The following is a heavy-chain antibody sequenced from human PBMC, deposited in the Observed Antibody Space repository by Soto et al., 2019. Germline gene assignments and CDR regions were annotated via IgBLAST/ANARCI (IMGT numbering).Heavy chain of an antibody. Sequence: QTLSFACAYTGESVASKSAAWNWIRQSPSRGLEWLGRTYYRSKWYNDYAVSVKSRITINPDTSKDQFSLQLNSVTPEDTAVYYCARGAIGVVIKPYFDYWGQGTLVTVSS. D-gene: IGHD3-3*01. V-gene: IGHV6-1*01. CDR3: ARGAIGVVIKPYFDY. J-gene: IGHJ4*02. CDR1: GESVASKSAA. CDR2: TYYRSKWYN.